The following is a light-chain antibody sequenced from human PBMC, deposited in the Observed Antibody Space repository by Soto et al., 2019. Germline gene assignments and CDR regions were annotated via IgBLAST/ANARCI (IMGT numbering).Light chain of an antibody. CDR2: DAS. CDR3: QQRSTWPLT. V-gene: IGKV3-11*01. Sequence: EIVLTQSPATLSLSPGERATLSCRASPSVSSYLAWYQQKPGQAPRLLIYDASNRATGIPARFSGSGSGTDITLTISSLEPEDFAVYYCQQRSTWPLTFGGGTKVEIK. CDR1: PSVSSY. J-gene: IGKJ4*01.